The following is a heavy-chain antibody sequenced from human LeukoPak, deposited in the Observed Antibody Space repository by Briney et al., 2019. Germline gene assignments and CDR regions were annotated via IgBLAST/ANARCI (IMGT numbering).Heavy chain of an antibody. CDR2: ISYDGSNK. J-gene: IGHJ4*02. Sequence: GGSLRLSCAASGFTFSSYAMHWVRQAPGKGLEWVAVISYDGSNKYYADSVKGRFTISRDNSKNTLYLQMNSLRAEDTAVYYCARDSAYGDYPYPDYWGQGTLVTVSS. V-gene: IGHV3-30-3*01. CDR1: GFTFSSYA. CDR3: ARDSAYGDYPYPDY. D-gene: IGHD4-17*01.